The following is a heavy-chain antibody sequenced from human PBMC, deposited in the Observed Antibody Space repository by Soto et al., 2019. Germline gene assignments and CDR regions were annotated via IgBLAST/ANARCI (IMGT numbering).Heavy chain of an antibody. D-gene: IGHD3-22*01. CDR1: GFTFSNAW. V-gene: IGHV3-15*07. CDR2: IKSNTAGGTT. Sequence: EVQLVESGGGLVKPGGSLKLSCAASGFTFSNAWMNWVRQAPGKGLDWVGRIKSNTAGGTTDYGAPVKGRFSISRDDSKNMLYLQMNSLRPEDTAVYYCGTDGSMYYYDSNGHYRTDYWGQGTRVTVSS. CDR3: GTDGSMYYYDSNGHYRTDY. J-gene: IGHJ4*02.